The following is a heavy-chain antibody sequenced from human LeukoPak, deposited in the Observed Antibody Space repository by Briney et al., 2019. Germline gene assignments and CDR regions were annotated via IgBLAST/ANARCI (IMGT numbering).Heavy chain of an antibody. Sequence: PGGSLRLSCAASGFTFSSYEMNWVRQAPGKGLEWVSYISSSGSTIYYADSVKGRFTISRDNAKNSLYLQMNSLRAEDTAVYYCARDLHSGSYAGEVDYWGQGTLVTVSS. D-gene: IGHD1-26*01. V-gene: IGHV3-48*03. CDR1: GFTFSSYE. CDR3: ARDLHSGSYAGEVDY. CDR2: ISSSGSTI. J-gene: IGHJ4*02.